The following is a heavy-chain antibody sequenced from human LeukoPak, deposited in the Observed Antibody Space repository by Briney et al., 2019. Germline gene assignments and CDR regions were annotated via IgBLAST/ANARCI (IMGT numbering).Heavy chain of an antibody. V-gene: IGHV4-34*01. CDR1: GGSFSGYY. CDR2: INHSGST. J-gene: IGHJ6*03. Sequence: SETLSLTCAVYGGSFSGYYWSWIRQPPGKGLEWIGEINHSGSTNYNPSLKSRVTISVDTSKNQFSLKLSSVTAADTAVYYCARGCRAPPFRYYVSDYYYYYYMDVWGKGTTVTVSS. CDR3: ARGCRAPPFRYYVSDYYYYYYMDV. D-gene: IGHD2/OR15-2a*01.